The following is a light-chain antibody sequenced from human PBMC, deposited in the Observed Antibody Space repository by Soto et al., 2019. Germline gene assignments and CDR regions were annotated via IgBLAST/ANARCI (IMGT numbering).Light chain of an antibody. CDR1: QTISSW. CDR3: QHYNSYSEA. CDR2: KAS. V-gene: IGKV1-5*03. Sequence: DIQMTQSPSTLSGSVGDRVTITCRASQTISSWLDWYQQKPGEAPKLLIYKASTLKSGVPSRFSGSGSGTEFTLTISSLQPDDFATYYCQHYNSYSEAFGQGTKVDIK. J-gene: IGKJ1*01.